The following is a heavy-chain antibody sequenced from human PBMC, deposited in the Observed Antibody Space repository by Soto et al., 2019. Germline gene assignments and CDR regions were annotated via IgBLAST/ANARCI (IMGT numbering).Heavy chain of an antibody. V-gene: IGHV6-1*01. CDR3: ARGEGYNEDYYYSVRAV. D-gene: IGHD5-12*01. J-gene: IGHJ6*04. CDR2: TYYRSKWYI. CDR1: GDRLFSNSAA. Sequence: SPTLSLTCAISGDRLFSNSAAWNWIRQSPSRGLEWLGRTYYRSKWYIDYAVSVKSRITINPDTSKNQFSLQLNSVTPEDQAVYYCARGEGYNEDYYYSVRAVWGKGTTVTVSS.